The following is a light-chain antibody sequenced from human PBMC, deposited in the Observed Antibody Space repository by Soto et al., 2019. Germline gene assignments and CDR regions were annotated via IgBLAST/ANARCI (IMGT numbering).Light chain of an antibody. Sequence: EIVLTQSPATLSLSPGESATLSCRATRSVSSYLAWYQQKPGQAPRLLIYDASSRPTDIPARFSGSGSGTDFTLTISRLEPEDFAVYYCQQYGTSPQTFGQGTKVDIK. CDR2: DAS. CDR3: QQYGTSPQT. V-gene: IGKV3-20*01. CDR1: RSVSSY. J-gene: IGKJ1*01.